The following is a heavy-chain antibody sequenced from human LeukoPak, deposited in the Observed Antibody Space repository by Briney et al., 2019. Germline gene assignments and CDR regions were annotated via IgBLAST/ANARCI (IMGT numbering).Heavy chain of an antibody. J-gene: IGHJ4*02. Sequence: SETLSLTCTVSGGSIRSCYWSWIRQPPGKGLEWIGYIYYSGSTNYNPSLKSRVSISVDTSKNQFSLKLSSVTAADTAVYYCARTGSTVTMLYPFDHWGQGTQVTVSS. CDR2: IYYSGST. V-gene: IGHV4-59*01. CDR3: ARTGSTVTMLYPFDH. D-gene: IGHD4-17*01. CDR1: GGSIRSCY.